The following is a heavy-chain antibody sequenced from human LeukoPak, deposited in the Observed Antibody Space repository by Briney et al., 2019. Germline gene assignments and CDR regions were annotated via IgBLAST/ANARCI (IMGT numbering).Heavy chain of an antibody. CDR1: GYTFTNYY. D-gene: IGHD1-14*01. CDR2: IDPTGGTT. CDR3: ASRIEHAFDI. J-gene: IGHJ3*02. V-gene: IGHV1-46*01. Sequence: ASVKVSCKASGYTFTNYYIHWVRQAPGQGREWMGIIDPTGGTTSSAQKFQDRLTMTRDTATSTVYMELSSLRSGDTALYYCASRIEHAFDIWGQGTMVTVSS.